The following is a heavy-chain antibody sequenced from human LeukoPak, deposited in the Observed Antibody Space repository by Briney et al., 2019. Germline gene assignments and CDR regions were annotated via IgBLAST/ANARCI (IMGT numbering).Heavy chain of an antibody. D-gene: IGHD5-18*01. CDR1: GDSVSSNSAA. V-gene: IGHV6-1*01. CDR3: ARERIQLWEIHDAFDI. CDR2: TYYRSKWYN. J-gene: IGHJ3*02. Sequence: SQTLSLTCAISGDSVSSNSAAWNWIRQSPLRGLEWLGRTYYRSKWYNDYAVSVKSRITINPDTSKNQFSLQLNSVTPEDTAVYYCARERIQLWEIHDAFDIWGQGTMVTVSS.